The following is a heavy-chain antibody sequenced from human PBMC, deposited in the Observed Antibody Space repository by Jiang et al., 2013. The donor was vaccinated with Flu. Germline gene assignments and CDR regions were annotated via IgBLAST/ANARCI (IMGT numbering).Heavy chain of an antibody. Sequence: SGAEVKKPGASVTVSCKASGYTFTSYGISWVRQAPGQGLEWMGWISAYNGNTHYSQKVQGRVTMTSDTSTNTAYMELRGLRSDDTAVYYCARDTLKIGYVILNGFDIWGQGTMVAVSS. CDR3: ARDTLKIGYVILNGFDI. D-gene: IGHD2-15*01. V-gene: IGHV1-18*01. CDR2: ISAYNGNT. J-gene: IGHJ3*02. CDR1: GYTFTSYG.